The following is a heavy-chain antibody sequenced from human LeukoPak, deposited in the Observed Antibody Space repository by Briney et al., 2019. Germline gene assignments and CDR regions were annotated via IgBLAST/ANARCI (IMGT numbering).Heavy chain of an antibody. V-gene: IGHV4-30-4*08. CDR3: ARFSIIAAASFDY. CDR1: GGSISSGGYY. CDR2: IYYSGST. Sequence: SETLSLTCTVSGGSISSGGYYWSWIRQHPGKGLEWIGYIYYSGSTYYNPSLKSRVTISVDTSKNQFSLKLSSVTAADTAVYYCARFSIIAAASFDYWGQGTLVTVSS. D-gene: IGHD6-13*01. J-gene: IGHJ4*02.